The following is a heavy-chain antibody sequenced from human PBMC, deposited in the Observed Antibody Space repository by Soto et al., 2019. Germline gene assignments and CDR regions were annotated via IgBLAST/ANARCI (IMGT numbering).Heavy chain of an antibody. CDR1: GGSFSGYY. D-gene: IGHD1-26*01. V-gene: IGHV4-34*01. CDR2: INHSGST. Sequence: QVQLQQWGAGLLKPSETLSLTCAVYGGSFSGYYWSWIRQPPGKGLEWIGEINHSGSTNYNPSLKSRVTISVDTSKNQFSLKLSSVTAADTAVYYCAVGLMTLPRDWGQGTLVTVSS. CDR3: AVGLMTLPRD. J-gene: IGHJ4*02.